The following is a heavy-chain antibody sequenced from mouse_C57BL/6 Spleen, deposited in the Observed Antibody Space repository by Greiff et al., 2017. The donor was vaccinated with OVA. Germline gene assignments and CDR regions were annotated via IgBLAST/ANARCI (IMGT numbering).Heavy chain of an antibody. V-gene: IGHV1-55*01. CDR1: GYTFTSYW. Sequence: QVQLQQPGAELVKPGASVKMSCKASGYTFTSYWITWVKQTPGQGLAWIGDIYPGSGSTNYNEKFKSKATLTVDTSSSTAYMQLSSPTSEDSAVYYCARGGLHVWGQGTSVTVSS. CDR3: ARGGLHV. J-gene: IGHJ4*01. CDR2: IYPGSGST.